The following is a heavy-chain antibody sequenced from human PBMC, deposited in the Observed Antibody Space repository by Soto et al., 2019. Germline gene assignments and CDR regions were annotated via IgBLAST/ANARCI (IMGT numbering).Heavy chain of an antibody. CDR3: VRDRSGSYLEGFDY. CDR2: IKHDGSEK. V-gene: IGHV3-7*01. D-gene: IGHD1-26*01. J-gene: IGHJ4*02. Sequence: GGSLRLSCAASGFTFSSFWMTWVRQAPGKGLEWVANIKHDGSEKYYVESVKGRFTISRDNARNSLFLEMKSLRSEDTAVYSCVRDRSGSYLEGFDYWGQGTLVTVSS. CDR1: GFTFSSFW.